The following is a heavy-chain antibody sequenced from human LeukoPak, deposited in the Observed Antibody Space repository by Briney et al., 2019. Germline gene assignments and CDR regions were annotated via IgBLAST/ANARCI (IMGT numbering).Heavy chain of an antibody. J-gene: IGHJ4*02. D-gene: IGHD4-11*01. CDR2: ISSSGTII. Sequence: GGSLRLSCTASGFTFSSYEMDWVRQAPGKGLEWVSHISSSGTIIYYADSVKGRFTISRDNAKNSLYLQMNSLRAEDTAVYYCARAMTSWGQGTLVTVSS. CDR1: GFTFSSYE. CDR3: ARAMTS. V-gene: IGHV3-48*03.